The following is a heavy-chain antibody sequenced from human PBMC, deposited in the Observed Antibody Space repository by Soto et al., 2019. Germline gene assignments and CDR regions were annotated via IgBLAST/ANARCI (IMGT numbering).Heavy chain of an antibody. D-gene: IGHD6-13*01. CDR3: ARDGQRRYSSSWYRGWPYFDL. V-gene: IGHV1-18*01. CDR1: GYRFTSYV. CDR2: ISAYNGNT. J-gene: IGHJ2*01. Sequence: KTAGETAGYRFTSYVIIWVRQAQDKGLEWMGWISAYNGNTNYAQKLQGRVTMTTDTSTSTAYMELRSLRSDDTAVYYCARDGQRRYSSSWYRGWPYFDLWGRGTLVTVSS.